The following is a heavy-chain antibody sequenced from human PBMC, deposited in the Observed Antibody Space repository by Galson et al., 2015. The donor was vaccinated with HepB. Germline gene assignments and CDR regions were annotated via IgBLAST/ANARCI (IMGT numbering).Heavy chain of an antibody. CDR3: AKWIRNSGFGY. D-gene: IGHD5-18*01. Sequence: SLRLSCAASGFTFSSYDMTWVRQAPGKGLEWVSTISGSDDATYYADSVQGRFTISRDNSRNSLYLQMNSLRVEDTAVYYCAKWIRNSGFGYWGQATVVTVTS. CDR1: GFTFSSYD. V-gene: IGHV3-23*01. J-gene: IGHJ4*02. CDR2: ISGSDDAT.